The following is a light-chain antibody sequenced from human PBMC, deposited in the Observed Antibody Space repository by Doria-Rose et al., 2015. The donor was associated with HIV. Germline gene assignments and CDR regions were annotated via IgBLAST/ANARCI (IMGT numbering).Light chain of an antibody. CDR3: HQYGTSWT. CDR2: DGS. CDR1: QSFSSTY. V-gene: IGKV3-20*01. J-gene: IGKJ1*01. Sequence: EIVLTQSPGTLSLSPGERATLSCRASQSFSSTYLAWDQQKPGQATSLIIYDGSSRATGIPDRFSASGSGTDFTLTINRLEPEDFALYYCHQYGTSWTFGQGTKVEI.